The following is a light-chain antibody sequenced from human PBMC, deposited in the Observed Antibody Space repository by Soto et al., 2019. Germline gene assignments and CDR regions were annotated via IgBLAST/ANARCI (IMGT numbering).Light chain of an antibody. J-gene: IGKJ5*01. Sequence: AIQMTQSPSSLSASVGDRVTITCRASQGIRNDLGWYQQKPGKDPKLLIYAASSLQSGVPSKFSGSGSGTDFTFTFISLQPEDFATYDCLQDYNYPLTFGQGTRLEIK. CDR1: QGIRND. CDR2: AAS. V-gene: IGKV1-6*01. CDR3: LQDYNYPLT.